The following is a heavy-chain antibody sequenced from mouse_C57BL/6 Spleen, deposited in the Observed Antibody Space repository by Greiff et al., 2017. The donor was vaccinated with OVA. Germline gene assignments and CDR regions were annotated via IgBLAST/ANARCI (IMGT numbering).Heavy chain of an antibody. Sequence: QVQLQQSGAELARPGASVKLSCKASGYTFTSYGISWVKQRTGQGLEWIGEIYPRSGNTYSNEKFKGKATLTADKSSSTAYMELRSLTSEDSAVYFCARRVIYYYGSSYYGYFDVWGTGTTVTVSS. CDR3: ARRVIYYYGSSYYGYFDV. J-gene: IGHJ1*03. CDR1: GYTFTSYG. V-gene: IGHV1-81*01. D-gene: IGHD1-1*01. CDR2: IYPRSGNT.